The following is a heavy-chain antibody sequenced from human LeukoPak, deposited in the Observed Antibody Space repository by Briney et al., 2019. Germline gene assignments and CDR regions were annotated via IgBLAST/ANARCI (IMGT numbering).Heavy chain of an antibody. J-gene: IGHJ6*02. CDR3: AREGVDIVVVPAAIKETVYYYYGMDV. V-gene: IGHV4-59*12. CDR2: IYYRGST. Sequence: SETLSLTCSVSGGSFSGYYWSWIRQPPGKELEWIGYIYYRGSTNYNPSLKSRVTISVDTSKSHFSLKLSSVTAADTAVYYCAREGVDIVVVPAAIKETVYYYYGMDVWGQGTTVTVSS. D-gene: IGHD2-2*03. CDR1: GGSFSGYY.